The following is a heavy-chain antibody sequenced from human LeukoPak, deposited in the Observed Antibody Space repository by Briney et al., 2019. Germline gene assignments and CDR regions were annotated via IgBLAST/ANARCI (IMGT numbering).Heavy chain of an antibody. CDR1: GFTFSSYG. V-gene: IGHV3-33*01. CDR3: ARGTDTKPFWSGYWVDV. D-gene: IGHD3-3*01. J-gene: IGHJ6*02. CDR2: IWYDGSNK. Sequence: GGSLRLSCAASGFTFSSYGMHWVRQAPGKGLEWVAVIWYDGSNKYYADSVKGRFTISRDNSKNTLYLQMNSLRAEDTAVYYCARGTDTKPFWSGYWVDVWGQGTTVTVSS.